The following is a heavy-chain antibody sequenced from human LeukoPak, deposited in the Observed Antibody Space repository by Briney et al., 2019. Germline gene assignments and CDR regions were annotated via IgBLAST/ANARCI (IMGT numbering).Heavy chain of an antibody. Sequence: PGGSLRLSCEGSGFTFSNYWMGWVRQAPGKGLEWVSYISSSGSTIYYADSVKGRFTISRDNAKNSLYLQMNSLRAEDTAVYYCARDRRGYSYGFDYWGQGTLVTVSS. V-gene: IGHV3-11*04. CDR1: GFTFSNYW. CDR2: ISSSGSTI. J-gene: IGHJ4*02. CDR3: ARDRRGYSYGFDY. D-gene: IGHD5-18*01.